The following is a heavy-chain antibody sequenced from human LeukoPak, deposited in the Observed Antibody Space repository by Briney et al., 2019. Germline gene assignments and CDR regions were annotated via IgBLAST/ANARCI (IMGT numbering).Heavy chain of an antibody. D-gene: IGHD5-18*01. CDR2: ISSNSGGT. Sequence: ASVKVSCKASGYTFTGYYIHWVRQAPGQGLEWMGWISSNSGGTNYAQKFQGRVTMTRDTSISTAYMELSRLRSDDTAVYYCARDRIRGYSYATPGLWGQGTLVTVST. CDR3: ARDRIRGYSYATPGL. CDR1: GYTFTGYY. V-gene: IGHV1-2*02. J-gene: IGHJ4*02.